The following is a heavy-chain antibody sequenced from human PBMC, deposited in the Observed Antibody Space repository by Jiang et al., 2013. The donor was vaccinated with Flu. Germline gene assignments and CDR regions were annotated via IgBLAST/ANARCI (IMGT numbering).Heavy chain of an antibody. J-gene: IGHJ2*01. V-gene: IGHV4-59*08. D-gene: IGHD3-22*01. Sequence: GSGLVKPSETLSLTCTVSGGSISSYYWSWIRQPPGKGLEWIGYIYYSGSTNYNPSLKSRVTISVDTSKNQFSLKLSSVTAADTAVYYCARHREEGGGYYYQSPNWYFDLWGRGTLVTVSS. CDR2: IYYSGST. CDR1: GGSISSYY. CDR3: ARHREEGGGYYYQSPNWYFDL.